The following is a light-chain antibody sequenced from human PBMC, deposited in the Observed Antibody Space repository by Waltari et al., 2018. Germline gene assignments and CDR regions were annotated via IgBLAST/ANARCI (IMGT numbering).Light chain of an antibody. CDR3: QQYSDWPLT. J-gene: IGKJ4*01. Sequence: EIVMTQSPATLSVSPGERVTLSCRASQSVNNKLAWYQQKPGQAPRLLIYDASTRATGIPTSFSGSGSGTEFTITISSLQSEDSAVYYCQQYSDWPLTFGGGTKVEIK. CDR2: DAS. CDR1: QSVNNK. V-gene: IGKV3-15*01.